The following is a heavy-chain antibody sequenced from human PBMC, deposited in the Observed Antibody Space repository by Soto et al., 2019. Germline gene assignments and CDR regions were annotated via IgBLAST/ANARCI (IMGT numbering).Heavy chain of an antibody. CDR2: TYYRSKWYN. CDR3: AREGEEEGGYCSGGSCYSNPTIAFDI. J-gene: IGHJ3*02. Sequence: PSQTLSLTCAISGDSVSSNSAAWNWIRQSPSRGLEWLGRTYYRSKWYNDYAVSVKSRITINPDTSKNQFSLQLSSVTPEDTAVYYCAREGEEEGGYCSGGSCYSNPTIAFDIWGQGTMVTVSS. CDR1: GDSVSSNSAA. V-gene: IGHV6-1*01. D-gene: IGHD2-15*01.